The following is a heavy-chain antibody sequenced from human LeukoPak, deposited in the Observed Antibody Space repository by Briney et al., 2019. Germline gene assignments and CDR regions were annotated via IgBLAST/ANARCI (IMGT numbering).Heavy chain of an antibody. CDR1: GGSISSSSYY. V-gene: IGHV4-39*01. J-gene: IGHJ4*02. Sequence: SETLSLTCTVSGGSISSSSYYWGWIRQPPGKGLEWIGSIYYSGSTYYNPSLKSRVTISVDTSKNQFSLKLSSVTAADTAVNYCASPLGTSLDYWGQGTLVTVSS. D-gene: IGHD1-1*01. CDR3: ASPLGTSLDY. CDR2: IYYSGST.